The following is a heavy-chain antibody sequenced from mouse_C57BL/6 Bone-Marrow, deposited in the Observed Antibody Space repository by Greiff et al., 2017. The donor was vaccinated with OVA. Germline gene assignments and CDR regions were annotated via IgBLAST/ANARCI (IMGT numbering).Heavy chain of an antibody. J-gene: IGHJ4*01. CDR1: GFSFNTYA. Sequence: EVQGVESGGGLVQPKGSLKLSCAASGFSFNTYAMNWVRQAPGKGLEWVARIRSKSNNYATYYADSVKDRFTISRDDSESMLYLQMNNLKTEDTAVYYCVRHGYYAMDYWGQGTSVTVSS. CDR2: IRSKSNNYAT. CDR3: VRHGYYAMDY. V-gene: IGHV10-1*01.